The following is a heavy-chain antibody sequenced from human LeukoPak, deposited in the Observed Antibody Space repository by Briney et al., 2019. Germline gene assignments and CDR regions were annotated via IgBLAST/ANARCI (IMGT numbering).Heavy chain of an antibody. CDR1: GGSISSYY. J-gene: IGHJ3*02. V-gene: IGHV4-59*01. D-gene: IGHD2/OR15-2a*01. CDR3: ARGISDPSFDI. CDR2: IYYSGST. Sequence: SETLSLTCTVSGGSISSYYWSWIRQPPGKGLEWIGYIYYSGSTSYNPSLKSRVTISVDTSKKQFSLKLSSVTAADTAVYYCARGISDPSFDIWGQGTMVTVSS.